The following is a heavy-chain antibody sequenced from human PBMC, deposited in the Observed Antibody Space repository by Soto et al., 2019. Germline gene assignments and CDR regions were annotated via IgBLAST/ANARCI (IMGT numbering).Heavy chain of an antibody. CDR1: GDYISRYD. D-gene: IGHD3-3*01. CDR3: ARVHYDFWSGSYYGMDV. CDR2: IYYSGST. V-gene: IGHV4-59*01. Sequence: SETMSVTCTVAGDYISRYDSSWIRQPTGKGLEWIGYIYYSGSTNYNPSLKSRVTISVDTSKNQFSLKLSSVTAADTAVYYCARVHYDFWSGSYYGMDVWGQGTTVTVSS. J-gene: IGHJ6*02.